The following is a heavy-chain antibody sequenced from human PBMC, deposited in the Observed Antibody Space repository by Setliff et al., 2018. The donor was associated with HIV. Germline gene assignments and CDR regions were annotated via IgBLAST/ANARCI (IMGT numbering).Heavy chain of an antibody. J-gene: IGHJ6*03. D-gene: IGHD1-7*01. CDR3: AKETPMGLEGSSPEPRNYHAYSYMDG. CDR2: IYSSSGST. CDR1: GFTFGSYT. Sequence: GGSLRLSCEGSGFTFGSYTMSWFRQVPGKGLEWLSVIYSSSGSTNYADSAKGRFTVSRDNSKNMLYLQMNSLSVEDTAIYHCAKETPMGLEGSSPEPRNYHAYSYMDGWGEGTTVTVS. V-gene: IGHV3-23*03.